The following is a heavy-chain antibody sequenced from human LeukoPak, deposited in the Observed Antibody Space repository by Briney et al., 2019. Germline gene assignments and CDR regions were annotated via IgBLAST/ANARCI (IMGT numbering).Heavy chain of an antibody. J-gene: IGHJ5*02. Sequence: SVKVSCKASGGTFSSYAISWVRQAPGQGLEWMGGIIPIFGTANYAQKFQGRVTITADESTSTAYMELSSLRSEDTAVYYCAREESDEYSSSHWFDPWGQGTLVTVSS. CDR2: IIPIFGTA. D-gene: IGHD6-6*01. CDR1: GGTFSSYA. CDR3: AREESDEYSSSHWFDP. V-gene: IGHV1-69*13.